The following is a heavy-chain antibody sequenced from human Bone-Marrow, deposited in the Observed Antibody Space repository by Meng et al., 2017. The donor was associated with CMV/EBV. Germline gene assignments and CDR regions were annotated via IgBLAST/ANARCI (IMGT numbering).Heavy chain of an antibody. CDR1: GFTFSSYG. CDR2: ISSSNSTI. Sequence: GGSLRLSCAASGFTFSSYGMHWVRQAPGKGLEWISYISSSNSTIYYAESVKGRFTISRDNAKNSLYLQVNSLRVEDTAVYYCARGGTDFWSGYYGYYGMDVWGQGTTVTVSS. D-gene: IGHD3-3*01. CDR3: ARGGTDFWSGYYGYYGMDV. J-gene: IGHJ6*02. V-gene: IGHV3-48*04.